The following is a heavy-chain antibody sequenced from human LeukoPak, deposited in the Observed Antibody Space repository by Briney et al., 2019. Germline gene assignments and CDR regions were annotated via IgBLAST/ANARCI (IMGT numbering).Heavy chain of an antibody. CDR2: IDWDDDK. Sequence: SGPALVKPTQTLTLTCTFSGFSLSTSGMCVSWIRQPPGKALEWLARIDWDDDKYYSTSLKTRLTISKDTSKNQVVLTMTNMDPVDTATYYCALNQRRILTPLNPFFGGMDVWGQGTTVTVSS. J-gene: IGHJ6*02. D-gene: IGHD3-9*01. CDR3: ALNQRRILTPLNPFFGGMDV. CDR1: GFSLSTSGMC. V-gene: IGHV2-70*11.